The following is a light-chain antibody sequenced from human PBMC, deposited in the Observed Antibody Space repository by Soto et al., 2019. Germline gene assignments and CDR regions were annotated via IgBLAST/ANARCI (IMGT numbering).Light chain of an antibody. CDR2: DVT. Sequence: QSVLTQPASVSGSPGQSITVSCTGTSCDVGGYNYVSWYQQHPGKAPKLMIYDVTNRPSGVSNRFSGSKSGNTASLTISGLQADDEADYYCSSYTNSKSYVFGTGTKVTVL. J-gene: IGLJ1*01. CDR1: SCDVGGYNY. CDR3: SSYTNSKSYV. V-gene: IGLV2-14*01.